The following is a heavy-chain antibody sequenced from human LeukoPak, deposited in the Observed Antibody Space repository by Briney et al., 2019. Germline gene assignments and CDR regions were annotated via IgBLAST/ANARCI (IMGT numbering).Heavy chain of an antibody. Sequence: PGGSLRLSCAASGFTVSSNYMSWVRQAPGKGLEWVSVIYSGGSIYYADSVKGRFTISRDNSKNTLYLQMNSLRAEDTAVYYCAREGLDGIFDYWGQGTLVTVSS. V-gene: IGHV3-66*02. CDR3: AREGLDGIFDY. CDR1: GFTVSSNY. CDR2: IYSGGSI. J-gene: IGHJ4*02. D-gene: IGHD3-3*01.